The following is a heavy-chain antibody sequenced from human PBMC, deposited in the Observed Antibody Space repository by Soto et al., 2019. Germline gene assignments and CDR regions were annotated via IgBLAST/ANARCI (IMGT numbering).Heavy chain of an antibody. CDR3: ARDLTYYYILTGYYTKSDPPDV. D-gene: IGHD3-9*01. J-gene: IGHJ6*02. CDR1: GGTFSSYA. V-gene: IGHV1-69*13. CDR2: IIPIFGTA. Sequence: SVKVSCKASGGTFSSYAISWVRQAPGQGLEWMGGIIPIFGTANYAQKFQGRVTITADESTSTAYMELSSLRSEDTAVYYCARDLTYYYILTGYYTKSDPPDVWGQGTTVTVSS.